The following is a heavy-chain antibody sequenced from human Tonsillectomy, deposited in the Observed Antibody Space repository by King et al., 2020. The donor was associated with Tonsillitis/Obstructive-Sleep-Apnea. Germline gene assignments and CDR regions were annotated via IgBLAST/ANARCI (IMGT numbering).Heavy chain of an antibody. CDR2: MYYSGIT. D-gene: IGHD2-8*02. J-gene: IGHJ3*02. CDR3: ARHGYCTGGACYRGGFDI. Sequence: VQLQESGPGLLKPSETLSLTCTVSGGSVSSRSSYWGWIRQPPGKGLEWIGSMYYSGITYYNPPLESRVNISVDTSKNQFSLNLRSVTAADTAIYYCARHGYCTGGACYRGGFDIWGQGTMVTVAS. V-gene: IGHV4-39*01. CDR1: GGSVSSRSSY.